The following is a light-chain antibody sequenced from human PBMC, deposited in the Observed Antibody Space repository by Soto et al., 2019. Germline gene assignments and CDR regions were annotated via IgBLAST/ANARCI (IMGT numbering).Light chain of an antibody. J-gene: IGKJ3*01. CDR1: QTIRNN. CDR3: QQYNNWPL. CDR2: DAS. V-gene: IGKV3D-15*01. Sequence: EIVVTMSPGTLSLTPGERATLSCRASQTIRNNYLAWYQQKPGQAPRLLIYDASSRATGIPDRFRGGGSGTEFTLTISSLQSEDFAVYYCQQYNNWPLFGPGTKVD.